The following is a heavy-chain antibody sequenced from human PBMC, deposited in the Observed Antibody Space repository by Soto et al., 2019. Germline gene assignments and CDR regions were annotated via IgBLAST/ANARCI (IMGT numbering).Heavy chain of an antibody. Sequence: TSETLSVTCPVFGEYISSRSYYWGWFRQPPGKGLEWIGSIYYSGTTYYNPSLKSRVTISVDTSKNHFSLKLTSVTAADTAVYYCARRSGVTFDYWGQGTLVTVSS. CDR2: IYYSGTT. J-gene: IGHJ4*02. CDR1: GEYISSRSYY. D-gene: IGHD1-26*01. CDR3: ARRSGVTFDY. V-gene: IGHV4-39*02.